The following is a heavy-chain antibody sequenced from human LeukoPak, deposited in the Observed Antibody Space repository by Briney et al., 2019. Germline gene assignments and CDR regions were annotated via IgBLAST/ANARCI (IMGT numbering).Heavy chain of an antibody. Sequence: SGGSLRLSCAASGFTFSSYGMHWVRQAPGKGLEWVAVIWYDGSNKYYADSVKGRFTISRDNSKNTLYLQMNSLRAEDTAVYYCAKERLELRSLDYWGQGTLVTVSS. CDR1: GFTFSSYG. CDR2: IWYDGSNK. CDR3: AKERLELRSLDY. V-gene: IGHV3-33*06. J-gene: IGHJ4*02. D-gene: IGHD1-7*01.